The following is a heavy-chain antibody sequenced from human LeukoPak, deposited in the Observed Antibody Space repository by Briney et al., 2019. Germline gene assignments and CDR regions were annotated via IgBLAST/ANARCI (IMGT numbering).Heavy chain of an antibody. D-gene: IGHD6-25*01. J-gene: IGHJ4*02. V-gene: IGHV4-34*01. CDR3: ARALRAASWRSHDY. CDR1: GGSFSGYY. CDR2: INHSGST. Sequence: PSETLSLTCAVYGGSFSGYYWSWIRQPPGKGLEWIGEINHSGSTNYNPSLKSRVIISIDTSSNQFSLRLNSMTAADTAVYYCARALRAASWRSHDYWGQGSLVTVSS.